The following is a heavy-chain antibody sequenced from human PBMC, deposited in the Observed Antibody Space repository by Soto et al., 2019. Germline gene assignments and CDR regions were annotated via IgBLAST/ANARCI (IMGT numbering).Heavy chain of an antibody. CDR2: IYASGIT. J-gene: IGHJ3*02. D-gene: IGHD3-22*01. Sequence: RSLPCTVSGGSMSSYYWSWIRQPAGKGLEWIGRIYASGITNYKPSLKSRVTMSVDTSKNQFSLKLTSVTAADTAVYYCARNPYYPDSRGSYLGAFDIWGQGTMVTVSS. CDR1: GGSMSSYY. CDR3: ARNPYYPDSRGSYLGAFDI. V-gene: IGHV4-4*07.